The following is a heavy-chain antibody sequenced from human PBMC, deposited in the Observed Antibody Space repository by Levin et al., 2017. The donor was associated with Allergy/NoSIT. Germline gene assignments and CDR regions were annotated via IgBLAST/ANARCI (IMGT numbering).Heavy chain of an antibody. CDR1: GDSISSSNYY. J-gene: IGHJ5*02. V-gene: IGHV4-39*01. D-gene: IGHD1-26*01. Sequence: PSQTLSLTCIVSGDSISSSNYYWGWVRQPPGKGLEWIGNIHYSGTTYCNPSLESRVTISVDTSKNQFSLKLNSVTVADTAVYYCSRQWLGGSYYWFDPWGQGTLVTVSS. CDR3: SRQWLGGSYYWFDP. CDR2: IHYSGTT.